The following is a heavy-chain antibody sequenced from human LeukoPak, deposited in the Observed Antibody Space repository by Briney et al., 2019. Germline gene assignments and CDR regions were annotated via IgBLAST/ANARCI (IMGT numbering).Heavy chain of an antibody. CDR3: ARRGYCSSTSCSEDLYYFDY. V-gene: IGHV4-59*08. Sequence: RSETLSLTCTVSGGSISSYYWSWIRQPPGKGLEWIGYIYYSGSTNYNPSLKSRVTISVDTSKNQFSLKLSSVTAADTAVYYCARRGYCSSTSCSEDLYYFDYWGQGTLVTVSS. CDR1: GGSISSYY. D-gene: IGHD2-2*01. CDR2: IYYSGST. J-gene: IGHJ4*02.